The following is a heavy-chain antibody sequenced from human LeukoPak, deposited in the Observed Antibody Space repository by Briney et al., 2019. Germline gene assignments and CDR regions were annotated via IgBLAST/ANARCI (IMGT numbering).Heavy chain of an antibody. Sequence: PSETLSLTCTVSGGSISSYYWSWIRQPPGQGLEWIGYIYYSGSTNYNPSLKSRVTISVDTSKIQFSLKLSSVTAADTAVYYCARRTYYYDAFDIWGQGTMVTVSS. V-gene: IGHV4-59*01. D-gene: IGHD3-10*01. CDR3: ARRTYYYDAFDI. CDR2: IYYSGST. J-gene: IGHJ3*02. CDR1: GGSISSYY.